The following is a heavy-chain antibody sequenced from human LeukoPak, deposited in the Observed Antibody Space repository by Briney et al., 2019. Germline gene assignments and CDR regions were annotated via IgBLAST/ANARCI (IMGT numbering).Heavy chain of an antibody. D-gene: IGHD6-13*01. CDR2: IYYSGST. Sequence: PSETLSLTCTVSGGSISSSSYYWGWIRQPPGKGLEWIGTIYYSGSTYYNPSLKSRVTISVDTSKNQFSLKLSSVTAADTAVYYCARCRPYSSSWTWDYWGQGTLVTVSS. CDR3: ARCRPYSSSWTWDY. J-gene: IGHJ4*02. V-gene: IGHV4-39*07. CDR1: GGSISSSSYY.